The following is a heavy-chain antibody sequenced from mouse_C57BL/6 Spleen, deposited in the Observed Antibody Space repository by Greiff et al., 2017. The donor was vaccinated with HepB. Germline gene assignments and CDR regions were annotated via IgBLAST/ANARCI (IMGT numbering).Heavy chain of an antibody. J-gene: IGHJ1*03. CDR3: ARGDYYYGSSYEGYWYFDV. Sequence: VQLQQSGPELVKPGASVKIPCKASGYTFTDYNMDWVKQSHGKSLEWIGDINPNNGGTIYNQKFKGKATLTVDKSSSTAYMELRSLTSEDTAVYYCARGDYYYGSSYEGYWYFDVWGTGTTVTVSS. D-gene: IGHD1-1*01. CDR1: GYTFTDYN. CDR2: INPNNGGT. V-gene: IGHV1-18*01.